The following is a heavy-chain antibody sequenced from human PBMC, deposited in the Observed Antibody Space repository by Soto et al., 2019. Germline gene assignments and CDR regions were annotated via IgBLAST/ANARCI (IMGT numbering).Heavy chain of an antibody. V-gene: IGHV1-46*01. D-gene: IGHD3-22*01. CDR2: INPDGGST. J-gene: IGHJ3*01. CDR3: ARDMIVVAFDAFDF. CDR1: GYTFTSYY. Sequence: QVQLVQSGTEVKKPGASVKVSCKASGYTFTSYYVHWVRQAPGQGLEWMGIINPDGGSTTYAQKFQCRVTMTRDTSTRTVYMELNSLRSEDTAVYYCARDMIVVAFDAFDFWGQGTMVTVSS.